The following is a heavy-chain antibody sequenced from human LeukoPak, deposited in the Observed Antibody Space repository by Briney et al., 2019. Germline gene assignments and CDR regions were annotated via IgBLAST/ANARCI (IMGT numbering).Heavy chain of an antibody. CDR3: ARVYSGYDLPGSLANYYFDY. Sequence: ASETLSLTCTVSGGSISSYYWSWIRQPAGKGLEWIGRFYSGGSTDYNPSLKSRVTMSVDTSKNQFSLKLSSVTAADTAFYYCARVYSGYDLPGSLANYYFDYWGQGTLATVSS. CDR2: FYSGGST. J-gene: IGHJ4*02. CDR1: GGSISSYY. V-gene: IGHV4-4*07. D-gene: IGHD5-12*01.